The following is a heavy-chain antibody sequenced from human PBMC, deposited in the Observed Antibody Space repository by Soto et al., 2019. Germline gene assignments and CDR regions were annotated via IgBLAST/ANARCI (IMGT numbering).Heavy chain of an antibody. Sequence: SETLSLTCTVSGGSVSSGSYYWSWIRQPPVKGLEWIGHIYYSGSPNYNPSLTSRVTISVDTSKNQFSLKLSSVTAADTAVYYCARDILRGSSGYDYGGEG. J-gene: IGHJ4*02. CDR3: ARDILRGSSGYDY. CDR1: GGSVSSGSYY. D-gene: IGHD3-22*01. V-gene: IGHV4-61*01. CDR2: IYYSGSP.